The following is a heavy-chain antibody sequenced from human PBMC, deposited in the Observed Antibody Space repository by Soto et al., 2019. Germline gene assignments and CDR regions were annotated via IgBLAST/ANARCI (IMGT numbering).Heavy chain of an antibody. CDR3: AKDNSLSSSWFDY. V-gene: IGHV3-23*01. CDR1: GFTFSSYA. D-gene: IGHD6-13*01. CDR2: ISGSGGST. J-gene: IGHJ4*02. Sequence: GGSLRLSCAASGFTFSSYAMSWVRQAPGKGLEWVSAISGSGGSTYYADSVKGRFTISRDNSKNTLYLQMNSRRAEDTAVYYCAKDNSLSSSWFDYWGQGTLVTVSS.